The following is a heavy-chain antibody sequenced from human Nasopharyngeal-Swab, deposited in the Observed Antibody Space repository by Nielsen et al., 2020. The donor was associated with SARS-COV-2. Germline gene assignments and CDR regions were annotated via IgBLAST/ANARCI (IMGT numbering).Heavy chain of an antibody. CDR2: ISWNSGSI. V-gene: IGHV3-9*01. Sequence: SLKISCAASGFTFDDYAMHWVRQAPGKGLEWVSGISWNSGSIDYADSVKGRFTISRDNAKNSLYLQMNSLRAEDTALYYCASLPSLYDFWSGSFMDVWGKGTTVTVSS. D-gene: IGHD3-3*01. J-gene: IGHJ6*03. CDR1: GFTFDDYA. CDR3: ASLPSLYDFWSGSFMDV.